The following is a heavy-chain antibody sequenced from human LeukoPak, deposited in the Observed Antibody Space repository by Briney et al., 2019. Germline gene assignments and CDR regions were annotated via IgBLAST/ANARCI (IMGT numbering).Heavy chain of an antibody. CDR3: ARNSYYYDSSVCTYYYYMDV. CDR2: IYTSGST. V-gene: IGHV4-4*07. J-gene: IGHJ6*03. CDR1: GGSISSYY. D-gene: IGHD3-22*01. Sequence: SETLSLTCTVSGGSISSYYWSWIRQPAGKGLEWIGRIYTSGSTNYNPSLKSRVTMSVDTSKNQFSLKLSSVTAADTAVYYCARNSYYYDSSVCTYYYYMDVWGKGTTVTVSS.